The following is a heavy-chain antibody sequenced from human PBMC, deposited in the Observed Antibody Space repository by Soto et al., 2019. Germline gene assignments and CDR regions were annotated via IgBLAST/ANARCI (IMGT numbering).Heavy chain of an antibody. CDR1: GFTFSSYA. D-gene: IGHD2-2*01. CDR2: ISSNGGST. V-gene: IGHV3-64*04. CDR3: AKDRYCSSTSCYVRWFDP. Sequence: GGSLRLSCSASGFTFSSYAMHWVRQAPGKGLEYVSAISSNGGSTYYADSVKGRFTISRDNSKNTLYLQMNSLRAEDTAVYYCAKDRYCSSTSCYVRWFDPWGQGTLVTVSS. J-gene: IGHJ5*02.